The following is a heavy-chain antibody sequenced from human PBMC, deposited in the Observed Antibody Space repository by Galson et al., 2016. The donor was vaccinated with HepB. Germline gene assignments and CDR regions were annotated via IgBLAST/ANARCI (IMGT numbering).Heavy chain of an antibody. V-gene: IGHV4-39*01. CDR2: IYYRGST. CDR1: GASITNTKYY. CDR3: VAGYSSSWTGVDY. D-gene: IGHD6-13*01. Sequence: ETLSLTCSVSGASITNTKYYWGWVRQPPGKGLEWIGSIYYRGSTYYTPSLKSRVTKSVDTSKNQFSLKLSSVTAADTAVYYCVAGYSSSWTGVDYWGQGTLVTVSS. J-gene: IGHJ4*02.